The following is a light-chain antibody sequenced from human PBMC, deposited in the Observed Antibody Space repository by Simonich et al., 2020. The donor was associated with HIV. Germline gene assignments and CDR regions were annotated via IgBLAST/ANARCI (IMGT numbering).Light chain of an antibody. Sequence: EIVMTQSTATLSVSPGESATLSCKASQRVSSNLAWYQQKPGQAPRLLIYGASTRATGSPARVSGSGSGTEFTLTISSMQSEDFAVYYCQQYNNWPPLTFGGGTKVEIK. CDR2: GAS. CDR1: QRVSSN. CDR3: QQYNNWPPLT. V-gene: IGKV3-15*01. J-gene: IGKJ4*01.